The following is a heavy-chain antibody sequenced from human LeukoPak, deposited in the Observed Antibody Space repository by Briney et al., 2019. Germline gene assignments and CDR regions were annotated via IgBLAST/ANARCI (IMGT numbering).Heavy chain of an antibody. Sequence: ASVKVSCKASGYTFTGYYMHWVRQATGQGLEWMGWINPNSGGTNYAQKFQGRVTMTRDTSISTAYMELSRLRSDDTAVYYCARDRNYYDSSGYYPAADYWGQGTLVTVSS. CDR3: ARDRNYYDSSGYYPAADY. CDR1: GYTFTGYY. D-gene: IGHD3-22*01. J-gene: IGHJ4*02. V-gene: IGHV1-2*02. CDR2: INPNSGGT.